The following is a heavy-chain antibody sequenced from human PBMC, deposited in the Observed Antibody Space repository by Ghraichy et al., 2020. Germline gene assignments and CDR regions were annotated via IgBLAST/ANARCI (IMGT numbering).Heavy chain of an antibody. CDR3: ARDRYGGGWGYGMDV. Sequence: SETLSLTCTVSGGSISSYYWSWIRQPPGKGLEWIGYIYYSGSTNYNPSLKSRVTISVDTSKNQFSLKLSSVTAADTAVYYCARDRYGGGWGYGMDVWGQGTTVTVSS. CDR1: GGSISSYY. V-gene: IGHV4-59*01. CDR2: IYYSGST. J-gene: IGHJ6*02. D-gene: IGHD3-16*01.